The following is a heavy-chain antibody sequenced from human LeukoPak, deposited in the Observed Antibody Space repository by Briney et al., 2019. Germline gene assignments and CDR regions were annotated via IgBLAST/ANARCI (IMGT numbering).Heavy chain of an antibody. CDR1: GFTFSSYG. J-gene: IGHJ3*02. Sequence: GGSLRLSCAASGFTFSSYGMHWVRQAPGKGLEWVAVIWYDGSNKYYADSVKGRFTISRDNSKNTLYLQMNSLRAEDTAVYYCARDLVGIVNNAFDIWGQGTMVTVSS. V-gene: IGHV3-33*01. CDR2: IWYDGSNK. D-gene: IGHD3-22*01. CDR3: ARDLVGIVNNAFDI.